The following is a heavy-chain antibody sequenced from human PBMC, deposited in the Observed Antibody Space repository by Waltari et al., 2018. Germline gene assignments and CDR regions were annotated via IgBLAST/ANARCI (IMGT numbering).Heavy chain of an antibody. D-gene: IGHD1-26*01. CDR2: IYYSGST. J-gene: IGHJ4*02. CDR3: ARKGGAGFDY. Sequence: QEQLQEAGPGLVKPSKPLSTSSVACDGSISSYYWSWIRQPPGKGLEWIGYIYYSGSTNYNPSLKSRVTISVDTSKNQFSLKLSSVTAADTAVYYCARKGGAGFDYWGQGTLVTVSS. V-gene: IGHV4-59*01. CDR1: DGSISSYY.